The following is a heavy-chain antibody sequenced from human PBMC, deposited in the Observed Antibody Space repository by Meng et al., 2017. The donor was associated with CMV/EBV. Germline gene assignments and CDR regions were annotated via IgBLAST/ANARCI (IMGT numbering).Heavy chain of an antibody. V-gene: IGHV3-72*01. Sequence: GESLKISCAASGFTFSDHYMDWVRQAPGKGLEWVGRTRNKANSYTTEYAASVKGRFTISRDDSKNSLYLQMNSLRAEDTAVYYCARVGALPTFYGMDVWGQGTTVTVSS. D-gene: IGHD1-1*01. J-gene: IGHJ6*02. CDR3: ARVGALPTFYGMDV. CDR1: GFTFSDHY. CDR2: TRNKANSYTT.